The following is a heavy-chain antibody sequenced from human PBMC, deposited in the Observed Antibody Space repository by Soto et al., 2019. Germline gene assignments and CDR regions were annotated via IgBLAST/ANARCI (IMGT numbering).Heavy chain of an antibody. CDR3: AKSNYDFRSGHGGEDWFDP. V-gene: IGHV3-30*18. J-gene: IGHJ5*02. Sequence: GGSLRLSCAASGVTFSSYGMHWVRQAPGKGLEWVAVISYDGSNKYYADSVKGRFTISRDNSKNTLYLQMNSLRAEDTAVYYCAKSNYDFRSGHGGEDWFDPWGQGTLVTVSS. D-gene: IGHD3-3*01. CDR1: GVTFSSYG. CDR2: ISYDGSNK.